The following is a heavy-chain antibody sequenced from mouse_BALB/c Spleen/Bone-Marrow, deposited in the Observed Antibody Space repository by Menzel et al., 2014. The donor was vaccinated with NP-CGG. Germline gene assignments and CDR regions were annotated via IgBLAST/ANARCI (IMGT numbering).Heavy chain of an antibody. CDR1: GFNIKDTY. CDR3: ARGEHYAMDY. Sequence: VQLQQSGAELVKPGASAKLSCKASGFNIKDTYMHWVKQRPEQGLEWIGRIDPANGNTKYDPKFQGKATITADTSSNTACLQLSSLTSEDTAVYYCARGEHYAMDYWGQGTSVTVSS. CDR2: IDPANGNT. J-gene: IGHJ4*01. V-gene: IGHV14-3*02.